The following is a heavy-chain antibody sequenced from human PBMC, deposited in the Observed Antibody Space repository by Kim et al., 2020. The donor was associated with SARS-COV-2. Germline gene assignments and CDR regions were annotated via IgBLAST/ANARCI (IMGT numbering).Heavy chain of an antibody. CDR1: GFTFSSYA. V-gene: IGHV3-30-3*01. D-gene: IGHD6-6*01. CDR3: ASWLKYSSSSGDAFDI. CDR2: ISYDGSNK. J-gene: IGHJ3*02. Sequence: GGSLRLSCAASGFTFSSYAMHWVRQAPGKGLEWVAVISYDGSNKYYADSVKGRFTISRDNSKNTLYLQMNSLRAEDTAVYYCASWLKYSSSSGDAFDIWGQGTMVTVSS.